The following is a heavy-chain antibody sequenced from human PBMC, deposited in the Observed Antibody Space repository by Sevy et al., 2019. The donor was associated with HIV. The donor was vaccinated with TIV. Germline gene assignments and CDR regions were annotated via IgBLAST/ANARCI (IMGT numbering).Heavy chain of an antibody. D-gene: IGHD2-2*01. CDR1: GGSTSSYY. CDR2: IYYSGST. V-gene: IGHV4-59*01. CDR3: ARDMLGYCSSTSCYAEGYFDY. Sequence: SETLSLTCTVSGGSTSSYYWSWIRQPPGKGLEWIGYIYYSGSTNYNPSLKSRVTISVDTSKNQFSLKLSSVTAADTAVYYCARDMLGYCSSTSCYAEGYFDYWGQGTLVTVSS. J-gene: IGHJ4*02.